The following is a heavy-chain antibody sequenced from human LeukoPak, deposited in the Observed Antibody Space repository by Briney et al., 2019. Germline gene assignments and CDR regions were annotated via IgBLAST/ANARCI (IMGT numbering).Heavy chain of an antibody. J-gene: IGHJ4*02. V-gene: IGHV4-38-2*02. CDR3: ARDWGGGSPNYYDSSGPFDY. CDR1: NFSITSNYY. CDR2: IYHAGAT. Sequence: SETLSLTCTVSNFSITSNYYWVWIRQPPGKRLEWIGSIYHAGATFYNPSLQSRVTISLDTSNNQFSLKLSSVTAADTAVYYCARDWGGGSPNYYDSSGPFDYWGQGTLVTVSS. D-gene: IGHD3-22*01.